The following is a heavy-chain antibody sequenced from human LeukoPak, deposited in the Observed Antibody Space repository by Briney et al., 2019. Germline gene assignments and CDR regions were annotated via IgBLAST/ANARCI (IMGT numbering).Heavy chain of an antibody. V-gene: IGHV1-46*01. J-gene: IGHJ4*02. CDR1: GYTFTSYY. CDR2: INPSGGST. D-gene: IGHD1-1*01. CDR3: ARVCLDLRFDY. Sequence: ASVKVSRKASGYTFTSYYMHWVRQAPGQGLEWMGIINPSGGSTSYAQKFQGRVTMTRDTSTSTVYMELSSLRSEDTAVYYCARVCLDLRFDYWGQGTLVTVSS.